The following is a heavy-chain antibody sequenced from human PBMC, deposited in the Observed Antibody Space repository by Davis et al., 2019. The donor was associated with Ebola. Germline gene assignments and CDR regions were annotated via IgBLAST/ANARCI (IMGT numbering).Heavy chain of an antibody. J-gene: IGHJ6*02. V-gene: IGHV3-33*08. D-gene: IGHD6-19*01. Sequence: GESLKISCAASGFAFSSYGMHWVRQAPGKGLEWVAVISSDETYKYYPDSVKGRFTVSRDNSKNMLYLQMNSLRAEDTAVYYCAKSLYNSGPTHYYYYYGMDVWGQGTTVTVSS. CDR2: ISSDETYK. CDR1: GFAFSSYG. CDR3: AKSLYNSGPTHYYYYYGMDV.